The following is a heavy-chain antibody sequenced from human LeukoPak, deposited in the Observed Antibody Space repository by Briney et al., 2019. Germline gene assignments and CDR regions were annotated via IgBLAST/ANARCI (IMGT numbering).Heavy chain of an antibody. CDR3: ARYYYDSSGKQRAFDI. D-gene: IGHD3-22*01. V-gene: IGHV1-2*02. Sequence: ASVKVSCRASGYTFTGYYMHWVRQAPGQGLEWMGWINPNSGGTNYAQKFQGRVTMTRDTSISTAYMELSRLRSDDKAVYYCARYYYDSSGKQRAFDIWGQGTMVTVSS. CDR1: GYTFTGYY. J-gene: IGHJ3*02. CDR2: INPNSGGT.